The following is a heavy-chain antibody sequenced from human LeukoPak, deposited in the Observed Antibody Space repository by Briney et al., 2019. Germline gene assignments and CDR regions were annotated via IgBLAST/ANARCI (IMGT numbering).Heavy chain of an antibody. D-gene: IGHD2-21*02. CDR1: GGSISSSSYY. V-gene: IGHV4-39*01. CDR2: IYYSGST. J-gene: IGHJ4*02. Sequence: PSETLSLTCTVSGGSISSSSYYWGWIHQPPGKGLEWIGSIYYSGSTYYNPSLKSRVTISVDTSKNQFSLKLSSVTAADTAVYYCARRACGGDCYVYYYFDYWGQGTLVTVSS. CDR3: ARRACGGDCYVYYYFDY.